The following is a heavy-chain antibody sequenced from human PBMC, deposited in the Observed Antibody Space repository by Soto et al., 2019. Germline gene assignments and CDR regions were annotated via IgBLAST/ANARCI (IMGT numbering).Heavy chain of an antibody. CDR1: GYTFTSYA. Sequence: QVQLVQSGAEEKKPGASVKVSCKASGYTFTSYAMHWVRQAPGQRLEWMGWINAGNGNTKYSQKFQGRVTITRDTSASTAYMELSSLRSEDTAVYYCARAPDYSEPYYFDYWGQGTLVTVSS. CDR2: INAGNGNT. J-gene: IGHJ4*02. V-gene: IGHV1-3*05. D-gene: IGHD4-17*01. CDR3: ARAPDYSEPYYFDY.